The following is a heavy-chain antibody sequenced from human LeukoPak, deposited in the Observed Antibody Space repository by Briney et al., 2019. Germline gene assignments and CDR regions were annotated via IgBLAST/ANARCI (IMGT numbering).Heavy chain of an antibody. D-gene: IGHD3-22*01. Sequence: PGGSLRLSCAASGFTFSGYAMSWVRQAPGKGLEWVSAISGSGGSTYYADSVKGRFTISRGNSKNTLYLQMNSLRAEDTAVYYCASTGKLYYYDSSGYPRYYFDYWGQGTLVTVSS. CDR1: GFTFSGYA. CDR2: ISGSGGST. J-gene: IGHJ4*02. CDR3: ASTGKLYYYDSSGYPRYYFDY. V-gene: IGHV3-23*01.